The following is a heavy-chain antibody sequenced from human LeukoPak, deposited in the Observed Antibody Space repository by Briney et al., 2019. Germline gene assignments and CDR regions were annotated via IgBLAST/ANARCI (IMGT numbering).Heavy chain of an antibody. D-gene: IGHD3-10*01. CDR2: IYTSGST. V-gene: IGHV4-4*07. CDR1: GGSISSYY. J-gene: IGHJ6*02. CDR3: ARDSVLWFGELLYGMDV. Sequence: SETLSLTCTVSGGSISSYYWSWIRKPAVKGLEWIGRIYTSGSTNYNPSLKSRVTMSVDTSKNQFSLKLSSVTAADTAVYYCARDSVLWFGELLYGMDVWGQGTTVTVSS.